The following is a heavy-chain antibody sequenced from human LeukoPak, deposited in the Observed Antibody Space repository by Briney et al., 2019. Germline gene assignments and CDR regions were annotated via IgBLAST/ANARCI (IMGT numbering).Heavy chain of an antibody. CDR1: GGSISSYY. D-gene: IGHD2/OR15-2a*01. V-gene: IGHV4-59*01. J-gene: IGHJ6*03. CDR2: IYYSGST. Sequence: SETLSLTCTVSGGSISSYYWSWIRQPPGKGLEWTGYIYYSGSTNYNPSLKSRVTISGDTSKNQFYLKLSSVTAADTAVYYCAREFYDLGYYYYMDVWGKGTTVTVSS. CDR3: AREFYDLGYYYYMDV.